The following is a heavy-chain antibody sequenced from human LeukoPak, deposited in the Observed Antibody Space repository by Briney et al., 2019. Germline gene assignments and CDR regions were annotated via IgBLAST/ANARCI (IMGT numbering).Heavy chain of an antibody. CDR2: IRYDGSNK. V-gene: IGHV3-30*02. CDR1: GFTFSSYG. CDR3: AKVGECRITIFGVAIGAFDI. Sequence: GGSLRLSCAASGFTFSSYGMHWVRQAPGKGLEWVAFIRYDGSNKYYADSVKGRFTISRDNSKNTLYLQMNSLRAEDTAVYYCAKVGECRITIFGVAIGAFDIWGQGTMVTVSS. D-gene: IGHD3-3*01. J-gene: IGHJ3*02.